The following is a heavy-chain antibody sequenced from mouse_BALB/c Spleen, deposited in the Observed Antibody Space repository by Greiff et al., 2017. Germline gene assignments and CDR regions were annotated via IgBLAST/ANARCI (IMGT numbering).Heavy chain of an antibody. Sequence: VQLQQSGAVLVWPGVSVMISFKGSGYSFTDYAMHWVKQSHAKSLEWIGVTSTYYGDASYNQKFKGKAKMTVDKSSSTAYMELARLTSEDSAIYYCARDRTTVVAPRGYFDVWGAGTAVTVS. CDR2: TSTYYGDA. V-gene: IGHV1S137*01. J-gene: IGHJ1*01. D-gene: IGHD1-1*01. CDR1: GYSFTDYA. CDR3: ARDRTTVVAPRGYFDV.